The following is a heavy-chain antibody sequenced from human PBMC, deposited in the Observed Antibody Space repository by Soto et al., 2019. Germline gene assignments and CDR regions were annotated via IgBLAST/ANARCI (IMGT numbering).Heavy chain of an antibody. J-gene: IGHJ4*02. CDR1: GGSITSYY. CDR2: IHYSGST. Sequence: QVQLQESGPGLVKPSETLSLTCTVSGGSITSYYWSWIRQPPGKGLEWIGYIHYSGSTKYNPSLKSRVTISVDTSKTQFSLRLTSVTAADTGMYYWAGHDDCSGGSCYSVGYWGQGTLVTVSS. CDR3: AGHDDCSGGSCYSVGY. V-gene: IGHV4-59*08. D-gene: IGHD2-15*01.